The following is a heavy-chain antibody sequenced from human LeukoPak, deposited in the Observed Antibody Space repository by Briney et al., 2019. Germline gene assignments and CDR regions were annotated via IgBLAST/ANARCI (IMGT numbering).Heavy chain of an antibody. D-gene: IGHD6-13*01. J-gene: IGHJ5*02. CDR1: GFTVSSIY. Sequence: PGGSLRLSCAVSGFTVSSIYMSWVRQAPGKGLEWVSLIYTDGTTYYSESEKGRFTISRDNSRNTLYLQMNSLRVEDTATYYCAADTHSRSWFDHWGQGTLVTVSS. V-gene: IGHV3-53*01. CDR2: IYTDGTT. CDR3: AADTHSRSWFDH.